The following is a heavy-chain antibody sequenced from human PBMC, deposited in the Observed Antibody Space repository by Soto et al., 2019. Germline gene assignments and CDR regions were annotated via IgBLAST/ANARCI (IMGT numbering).Heavy chain of an antibody. D-gene: IGHD1-26*01. Sequence: QLQLQESGPGLVKPSETLSLTCTVSGGSISSSSYYWGWIRQPPGKGLEWIGSIYYSGSTYYNPPLKSRVTLSVDPSKNQFSLRLSSVTAADTAVYYCARIVGTTQVDYWGQGTLVTVSS. CDR3: ARIVGTTQVDY. V-gene: IGHV4-39*01. CDR2: IYYSGST. J-gene: IGHJ4*02. CDR1: GGSISSSSYY.